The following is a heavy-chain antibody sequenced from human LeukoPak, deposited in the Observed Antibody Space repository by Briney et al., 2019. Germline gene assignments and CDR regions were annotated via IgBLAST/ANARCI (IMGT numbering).Heavy chain of an antibody. CDR1: EFTFRCYW. V-gene: IGHV3-7*01. J-gene: IGHJ6*03. Sequence: GGSLRLSCAASEFTFRCYWMHWVRQAPGKGLEWVATIKQDGSEKYYVDSVKGRFTISRDNAKNSLYLQMNSLRAEDTAVYYCARAMDVWGKGTTVTVSS. CDR3: ARAMDV. CDR2: IKQDGSEK.